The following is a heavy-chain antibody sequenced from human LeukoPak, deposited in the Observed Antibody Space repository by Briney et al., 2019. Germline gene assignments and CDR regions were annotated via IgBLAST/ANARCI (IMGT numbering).Heavy chain of an antibody. Sequence: PSETLSLTCTVSGGSISSYYWSWIRQPPGKGLEWIGYIYYSGSTNYNPSLKSRVTISVDTSKNQFSLKLSSVTVADTAVYYCARVEKAYCGGDCYYWYFDLWGRGTLVTVSS. CDR1: GGSISSYY. V-gene: IGHV4-59*01. CDR3: ARVEKAYCGGDCYYWYFDL. CDR2: IYYSGST. J-gene: IGHJ2*01. D-gene: IGHD2-21*02.